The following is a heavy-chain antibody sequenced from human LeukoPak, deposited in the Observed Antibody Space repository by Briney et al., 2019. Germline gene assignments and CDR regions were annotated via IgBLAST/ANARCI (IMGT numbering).Heavy chain of an antibody. V-gene: IGHV1-69*05. D-gene: IGHD3-22*01. CDR2: IIPIFGTA. Sequence: SVKVSCKASGGTFSSYAISWVRQAPGQGLEWMGGIIPIFGTANYAQKFQGGVTITTDESTSTAYMELSSLRSEDTAVYYCASADYYDSSGYYLAEYFQHWGQGTLVTVSS. CDR1: GGTFSSYA. J-gene: IGHJ1*01. CDR3: ASADYYDSSGYYLAEYFQH.